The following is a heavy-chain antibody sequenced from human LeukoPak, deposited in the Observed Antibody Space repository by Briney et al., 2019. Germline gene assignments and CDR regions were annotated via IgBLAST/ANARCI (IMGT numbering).Heavy chain of an antibody. CDR1: GYSISSGYY. V-gene: IGHV4-38-2*01. CDR3: ARSLLLWFGGPDAFDI. Sequence: SETLSLTCAVSGYSISSGYYWGWIRQPPGKGLEWIGSIYHSGSTYYNPSLKSRVTISVDTSKNQFSLKLSSVTAADTAVYYCARSLLLWFGGPDAFDIWGQGTMVTVSS. J-gene: IGHJ3*02. CDR2: IYHSGST. D-gene: IGHD3-10*01.